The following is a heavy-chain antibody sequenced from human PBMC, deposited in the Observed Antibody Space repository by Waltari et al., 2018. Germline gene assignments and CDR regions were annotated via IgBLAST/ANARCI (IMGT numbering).Heavy chain of an antibody. V-gene: IGHV3-7*01. D-gene: IGHD6-19*01. CDR3: ATSGWYCFDY. Sequence: EVQLVESGGGLVQPGGSLRLSCAASGFTLSSFWMNWVRKATGKGLEWVAGIKQDGSGKYYADSVKVRFTISRDNAKNSLYLQMNSLRAEDTAVYYCATSGWYCFDYWGQGTLVTVSS. CDR1: GFTLSSFW. J-gene: IGHJ4*02. CDR2: IKQDGSGK.